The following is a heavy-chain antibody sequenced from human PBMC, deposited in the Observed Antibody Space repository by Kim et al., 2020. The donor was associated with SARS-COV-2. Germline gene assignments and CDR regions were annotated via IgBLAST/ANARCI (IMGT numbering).Heavy chain of an antibody. CDR2: ISYDGSNK. CDR1: GFTFSSYA. CDR3: ARARGGSYYYGMDV. V-gene: IGHV3-30-3*01. J-gene: IGHJ6*02. D-gene: IGHD2-15*01. Sequence: GGSLRLSCAASGFTFSSYAMHWVRQAPGKGLEWVAVISYDGSNKYYADSVKGRFTISRDNSKNTLYLQMNSLRAKDTAVYYCARARGGSYYYGMDVWGQG.